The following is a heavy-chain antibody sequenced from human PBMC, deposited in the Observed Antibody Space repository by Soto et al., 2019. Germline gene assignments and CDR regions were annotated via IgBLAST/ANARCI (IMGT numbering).Heavy chain of an antibody. V-gene: IGHV3-30*18. CDR3: PNAFSQSWWSSGKDAFDI. J-gene: IGHJ3*02. CDR2: ISYDGSNK. Sequence: PGGSLRLSCAASGFTFSSYGMHWVRQAPGKGLEWVAVISYDGSNKYYADSVKGRFTISRDNSKNTLYLQMNSLRAEDTAVYYCPNAFSQSWWSSGKDAFDIWGQGKMVTVPS. D-gene: IGHD2-8*02. CDR1: GFTFSSYG.